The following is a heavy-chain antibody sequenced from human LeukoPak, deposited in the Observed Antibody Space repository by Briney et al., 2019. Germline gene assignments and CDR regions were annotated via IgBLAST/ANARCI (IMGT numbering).Heavy chain of an antibody. V-gene: IGHV1-46*01. J-gene: IGHJ4*02. CDR1: GYTFTSYY. CDR3: AREGVAARPGDY. Sequence: ASVKVSCKASGYTFTSYYMHWVRQAPGQGLEWMGIINPSGGSTSYAQKFQGRVTMTRDASTSTVYMELSSLRSEDTAVYYCAREGVAARPGDYWGQGTLVTVSS. CDR2: INPSGGST. D-gene: IGHD6-6*01.